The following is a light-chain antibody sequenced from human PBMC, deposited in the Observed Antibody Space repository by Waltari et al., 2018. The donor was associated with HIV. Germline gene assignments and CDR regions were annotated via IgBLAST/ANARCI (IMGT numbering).Light chain of an antibody. V-gene: IGLV2-23*02. CDR2: EVS. J-gene: IGLJ2*01. CDR3: CSYAGTSTVV. Sequence: QSALTQPASVSGSPGQSMTISCTGTSSDFGSYNLVSWYQQHPGKAPILMIYEVSKRPSGVSNRFSGSKSGNTASLTISGLQAEDEADYYCCSYAGTSTVVFGGGTKLTVL. CDR1: SSDFGSYNL.